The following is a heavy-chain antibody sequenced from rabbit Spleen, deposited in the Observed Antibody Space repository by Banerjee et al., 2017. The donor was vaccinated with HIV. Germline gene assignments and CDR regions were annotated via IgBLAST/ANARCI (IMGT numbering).Heavy chain of an antibody. J-gene: IGHJ3*01. CDR1: GFSFSDRDV. CDR2: INAATGKP. V-gene: IGHV1S45*01. Sequence: QEQLVESGGGLVQPEGSLTLTCKASGFSFSDRDVICWVRQAPGKGLEWIACINAATGKPVYATWASGRFTISRTSSTTVTLQMTSLTAADTATYFCGGGGDWFSRLDLWGPGTLVTFS. CDR3: GGGGDWFSRLDL. D-gene: IGHD2-1*01.